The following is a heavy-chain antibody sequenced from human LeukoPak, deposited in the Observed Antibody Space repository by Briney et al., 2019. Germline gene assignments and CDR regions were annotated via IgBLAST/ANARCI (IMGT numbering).Heavy chain of an antibody. V-gene: IGHV3-53*01. CDR1: GFTVSNNY. CDR3: VRNSGELGA. Sequence: GGSLRLSCAASGFTVSNNYMSWVRRAAGKGLEWVALIYSAGGTYYADSVKGRFTISRDNFKNTLHLQMNSLRAEDTAVYYCVRNSGELGAWGQGTLVTVSS. CDR2: IYSAGGT. J-gene: IGHJ5*02. D-gene: IGHD2-21*01.